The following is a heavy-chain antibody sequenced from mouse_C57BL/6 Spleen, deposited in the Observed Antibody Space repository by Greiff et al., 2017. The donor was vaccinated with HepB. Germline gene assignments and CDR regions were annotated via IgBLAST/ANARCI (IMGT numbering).Heavy chain of an antibody. J-gene: IGHJ2*01. CDR2: INPSSGYT. Sequence: VQRVESGAELAKPGASVKLSCKASGYTFTSYWMHWVKQRPGQGLEWIGYINPSSGYTKYNQKFKDKATLTADKSSSTAYMQLSSLTYEDSAVYYCARSPSYYYGSSHYFDYWGQGTTLTVSS. D-gene: IGHD1-1*01. CDR3: ARSPSYYYGSSHYFDY. V-gene: IGHV1-7*01. CDR1: GYTFTSYW.